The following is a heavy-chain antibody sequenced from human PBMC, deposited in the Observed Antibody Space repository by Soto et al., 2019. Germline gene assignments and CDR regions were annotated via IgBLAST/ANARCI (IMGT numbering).Heavy chain of an antibody. D-gene: IGHD3-22*01. Sequence: SETLSLTCTVSGGSISSGGYYWSWIRQHPGKGLEWIGYIYYSGSTYYNPSLKSRVTISVDTSKNQFSLKLSSVTAADTAVYYCARGTYYSDSSGHNWFDPWGQGTLVTVSS. J-gene: IGHJ5*02. CDR2: IYYSGST. V-gene: IGHV4-31*03. CDR3: ARGTYYSDSSGHNWFDP. CDR1: GGSISSGGYY.